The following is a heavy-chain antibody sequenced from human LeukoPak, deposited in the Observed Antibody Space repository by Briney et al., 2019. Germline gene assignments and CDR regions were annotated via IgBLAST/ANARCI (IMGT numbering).Heavy chain of an antibody. Sequence: PGGSLRLSCAASGFTFDDYAMHWVRQAPGKGLEWVSGINWNSGSIDYADSVKGRFTISRDNAKNSLYLQMNSLRAEDTAVYYCARERYYYDSSGYYYYFDYWGQGTLVTVSS. D-gene: IGHD3-22*01. J-gene: IGHJ4*02. V-gene: IGHV3-9*01. CDR2: INWNSGSI. CDR1: GFTFDDYA. CDR3: ARERYYYDSSGYYYYFDY.